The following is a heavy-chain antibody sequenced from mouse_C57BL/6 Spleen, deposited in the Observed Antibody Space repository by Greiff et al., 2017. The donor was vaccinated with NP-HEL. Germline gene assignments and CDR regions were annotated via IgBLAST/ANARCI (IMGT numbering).Heavy chain of an antibody. D-gene: IGHD3-3*01. CDR1: GYAFSSYW. CDR2: IYPGDGDT. V-gene: IGHV1-80*01. CDR3: ARSGRFYLGALDY. Sequence: QVQLQQSGAELVKPGASVKISCKASGYAFSSYWMNWVKQRPGKGLEWIGQIYPGDGDTNYNGKFKGKATLTADKSSSTAYMQLSSLTSEDSAVYFCARSGRFYLGALDYWGQGTTLTVSS. J-gene: IGHJ2*01.